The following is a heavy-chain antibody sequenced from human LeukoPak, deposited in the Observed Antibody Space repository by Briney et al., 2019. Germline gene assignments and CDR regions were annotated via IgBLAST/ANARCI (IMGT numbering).Heavy chain of an antibody. V-gene: IGHV3-30*18. Sequence: GGSLRLSCAASGFTFSSYGMHWVRQAPGKGLEWVAVISYDGSNKYYADSVKGRFTISRDNSKNTLYLQMNSLRAEDTAVYYCAEAGRGEGFDYWGQGTLVTVSS. J-gene: IGHJ4*02. CDR1: GFTFSSYG. D-gene: IGHD4-17*01. CDR3: AEAGRGEGFDY. CDR2: ISYDGSNK.